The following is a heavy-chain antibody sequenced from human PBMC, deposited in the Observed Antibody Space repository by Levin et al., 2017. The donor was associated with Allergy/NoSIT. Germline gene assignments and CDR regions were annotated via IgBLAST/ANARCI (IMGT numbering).Heavy chain of an antibody. D-gene: IGHD3-3*01. CDR3: ARHRITIFGVVIMPNWFDP. CDR1: GGSISSSSYY. Sequence: SETLSLTCTVSGGSISSSSYYWGWIRQPPGKGLEWIGSIYYSGSTYYNPSLKSRVTISVDTSKNQFSLKLSSVTAADTAVYYCARHRITIFGVVIMPNWFDPWGQGTLVTVSS. V-gene: IGHV4-39*01. CDR2: IYYSGST. J-gene: IGHJ5*02.